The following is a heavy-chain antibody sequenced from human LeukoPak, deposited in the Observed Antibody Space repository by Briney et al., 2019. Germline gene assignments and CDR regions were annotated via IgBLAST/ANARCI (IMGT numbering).Heavy chain of an antibody. D-gene: IGHD2-2*01. Sequence: HPGASLRLSCAASGFTFSSYAMSWARQAPGKGLEWVSTVSSSGGNTYYADSVKGRLTISRDNSKNTLYLQMNSLRAEDTAVYYCARGVAQLGKYWYFDLWGRGTLVTVSS. CDR2: VSSSGGNT. CDR3: ARGVAQLGKYWYFDL. V-gene: IGHV3-23*01. J-gene: IGHJ2*01. CDR1: GFTFSSYA.